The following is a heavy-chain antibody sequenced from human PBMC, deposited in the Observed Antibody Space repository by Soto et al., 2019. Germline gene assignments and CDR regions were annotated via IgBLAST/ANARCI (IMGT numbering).Heavy chain of an antibody. Sequence: SVKVSCKASGYTFTGYYMHWVRQAPGQGLEWMGWINPNSGGTNYAQKFQGWVTMTRDTSISTAYMELSRLRSDDTAVYYCARASVPAAPYYYYYYGMDVWGQGTTVTVSS. CDR1: GYTFTGYY. CDR3: ARASVPAAPYYYYYYGMDV. CDR2: INPNSGGT. D-gene: IGHD2-2*01. J-gene: IGHJ6*02. V-gene: IGHV1-2*04.